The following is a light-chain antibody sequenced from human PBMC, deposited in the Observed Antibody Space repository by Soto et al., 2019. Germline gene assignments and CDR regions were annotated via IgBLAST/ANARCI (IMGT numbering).Light chain of an antibody. CDR3: QQYNSYLYT. CDR1: QSISSW. J-gene: IGKJ2*01. CDR2: DAS. Sequence: DVQMTQSPSTLSAPVGDRVTITCRASQSISSWVAWYQQKAGKAPKLLIYDASSLESGVPSRFSGSGAGTEFTHTISSLQPDDFASYYCQQYNSYLYTFGQGTKLEIK. V-gene: IGKV1-5*01.